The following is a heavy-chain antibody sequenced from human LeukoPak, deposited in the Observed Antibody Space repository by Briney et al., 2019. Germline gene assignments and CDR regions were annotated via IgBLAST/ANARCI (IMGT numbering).Heavy chain of an antibody. Sequence: RASVKVSCKASGYTFTTYGITWVRQVPGQGLEWMGWISAYNGDTNYAQKLQGRVTMATDTSTSTAYMELRSLGSDDTAVYYCARALGSGWYFDFWGQGTLVTVSS. CDR2: ISAYNGDT. J-gene: IGHJ4*02. D-gene: IGHD6-19*01. CDR1: GYTFTTYG. CDR3: ARALGSGWYFDF. V-gene: IGHV1-18*01.